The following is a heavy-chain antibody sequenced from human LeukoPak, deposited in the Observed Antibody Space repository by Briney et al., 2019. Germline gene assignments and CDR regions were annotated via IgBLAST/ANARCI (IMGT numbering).Heavy chain of an antibody. D-gene: IGHD6-19*01. Sequence: PGGSLRLSCAASGFTFSNAWMSWVRQAPGKGLEWVGRIKSKTDGGTTDYAAPVKGRFTISRDDSKNTLYLQMNSLKTEDTAVYYCTTQWLVRPQYFDYWGQGTLVTVSS. V-gene: IGHV3-15*01. CDR1: GFTFSNAW. CDR3: TTQWLVRPQYFDY. J-gene: IGHJ4*02. CDR2: IKSKTDGGTT.